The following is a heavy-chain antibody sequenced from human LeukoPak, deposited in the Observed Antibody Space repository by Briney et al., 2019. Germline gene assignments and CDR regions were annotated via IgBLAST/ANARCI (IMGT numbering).Heavy chain of an antibody. Sequence: GVLRLSCAASGITVSSRYMSWVRQAPGKGLEWVSVIYSGGSTYYADSVKGRFTISRDNSKNTLYLQMQSLRAEDTAVYYCAREARDGYNPDYWGQGTLVTVSS. J-gene: IGHJ4*02. V-gene: IGHV3-66*01. CDR1: GITVSSRY. CDR3: AREARDGYNPDY. CDR2: IYSGGST. D-gene: IGHD5-24*01.